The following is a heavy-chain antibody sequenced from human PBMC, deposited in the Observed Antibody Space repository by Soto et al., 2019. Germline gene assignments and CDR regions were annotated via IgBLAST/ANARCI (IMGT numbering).Heavy chain of an antibody. Sequence: SETLSLTCTVSGGSISNYYWSWVRQPPGKGLEWIGYIFYSGSTNYNPSLKSRVTISVDTSKNQFSLKLSSVTAADTAVYYCARQASGYYYGWFDPWGQGTLVTVSS. D-gene: IGHD3-22*01. V-gene: IGHV4-59*08. CDR3: ARQASGYYYGWFDP. CDR1: GGSISNYY. CDR2: IFYSGST. J-gene: IGHJ5*02.